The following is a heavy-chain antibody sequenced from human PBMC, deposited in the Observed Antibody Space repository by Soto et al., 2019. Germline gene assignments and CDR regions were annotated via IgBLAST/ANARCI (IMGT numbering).Heavy chain of an antibody. V-gene: IGHV3-30*18. D-gene: IGHD1-26*01. J-gene: IGHJ6*02. Sequence: ESGGGVVQPGRSLRLSCAASGFTFSSYGMHWVRQAPGKGLEWVAVISYDGSNKYYADSVKGRFTISRDNSKNTLYLQMNSLRAEDTAVYYCAKDLLTLYGMDVWGQGTTVTVSS. CDR3: AKDLLTLYGMDV. CDR1: GFTFSSYG. CDR2: ISYDGSNK.